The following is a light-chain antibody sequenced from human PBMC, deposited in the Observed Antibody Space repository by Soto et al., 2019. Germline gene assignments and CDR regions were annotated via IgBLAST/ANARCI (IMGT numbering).Light chain of an antibody. Sequence: EIVLTQSPATLSLSPGERATLSCRASQSVRSYLAWYQQKPGQAPRLLIYDASNRATGIPARFSGSGSETDFTITISSLLPEDFSIYYCQQRSNWSPVTFGGGTKVEIK. CDR3: QQRSNWSPVT. CDR1: QSVRSY. J-gene: IGKJ4*01. CDR2: DAS. V-gene: IGKV3-11*01.